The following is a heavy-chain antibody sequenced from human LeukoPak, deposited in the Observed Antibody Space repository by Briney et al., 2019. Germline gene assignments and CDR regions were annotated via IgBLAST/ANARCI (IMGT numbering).Heavy chain of an antibody. CDR3: ATDKSAAAGTFDY. V-gene: IGHV3-30-3*01. CDR1: GFTFSSYA. Sequence: PGRSLRLSCAASGFTFSSYAMHWVRQAPGKGLEWVAVISYDGSNKYYADSVKGRFTISRDNSKNTLYLQMNSLRAEDTAVYYCATDKSAAAGTFDYWGQGTLVTVSS. CDR2: ISYDGSNK. D-gene: IGHD6-13*01. J-gene: IGHJ4*02.